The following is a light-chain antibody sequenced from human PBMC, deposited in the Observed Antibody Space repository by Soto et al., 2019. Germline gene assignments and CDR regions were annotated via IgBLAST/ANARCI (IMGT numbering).Light chain of an antibody. CDR2: GES. V-gene: IGKV3-20*01. CDR3: KQSGSSPLT. Sequence: EAVVTQSPGSLALFAGERATLSGRASQSVTSGYLAWYQQKPGQAPRLLIYGESSRATGIPDRFSGSGSGTDFTLTIRRMEPEDFAVYYCKQSGSSPLTFGPGTKVDIK. CDR1: QSVTSGY. J-gene: IGKJ1*01.